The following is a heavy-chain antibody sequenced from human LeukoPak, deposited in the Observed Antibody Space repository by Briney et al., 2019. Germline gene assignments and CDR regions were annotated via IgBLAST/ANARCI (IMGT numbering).Heavy chain of an antibody. CDR1: GGTFSSYA. CDR2: IIPILGIA. J-gene: IGHJ4*02. CDR3: ARVEGVGYYDTSGYIDY. D-gene: IGHD3-22*01. Sequence: SVKVSCKASGGTFSSYAISWVRQAPGQGLEWMGRIIPILGIANYAQKFQGRVTITADKSTSTAYMELSSLRSEDTAVYYCARVEGVGYYDTSGYIDYWGQGALVTVSS. V-gene: IGHV1-69*04.